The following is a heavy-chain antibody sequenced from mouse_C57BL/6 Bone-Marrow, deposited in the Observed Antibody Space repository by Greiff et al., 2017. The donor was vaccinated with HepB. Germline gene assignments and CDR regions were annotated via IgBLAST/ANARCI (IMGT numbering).Heavy chain of an antibody. CDR1: GFTFSSYA. J-gene: IGHJ2*01. V-gene: IGHV5-9-1*02. D-gene: IGHD1-1*01. CDR2: ISSGGDYI. Sequence: DVMLVESGEGLVKPGGSLKLSCAASGFTFSSYAMSWVRQTPEKRLEWVAYISSGGDYIYYADTVKGRFTISRDNARNTLYLQMSSLKSEDTAMYYCTREDYYGSRDYWGQGTTLTVSS. CDR3: TREDYYGSRDY.